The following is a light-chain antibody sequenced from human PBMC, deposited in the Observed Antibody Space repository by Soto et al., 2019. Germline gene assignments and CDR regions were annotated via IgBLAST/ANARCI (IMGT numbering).Light chain of an antibody. V-gene: IGKV1-39*01. CDR2: AAS. CDR1: QGISSY. J-gene: IGKJ2*01. Sequence: DIQMTQSPSSLSASVGDRVTMTCRASQGISSYLNWYQQKLGKAPKLLIYAASSLQSGVPSRFSGTGSGTDFTLTISSLQREDFATYYCQQSFSSPPTFGQGTKVDIK. CDR3: QQSFSSPPT.